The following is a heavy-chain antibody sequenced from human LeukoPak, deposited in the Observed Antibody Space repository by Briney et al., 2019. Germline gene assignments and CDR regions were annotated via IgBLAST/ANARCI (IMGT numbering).Heavy chain of an antibody. Sequence: GGSLRLSCAASGFTFSSYAMGWVRQAPGKGLEWVSAISGSGGSTYYADSVKGRFTISRDNSKNTLYLQMNSLRAEDTAVYYCVKGYSGSILFDYWGQGTLVTVSS. CDR2: ISGSGGST. CDR1: GFTFSSYA. J-gene: IGHJ4*02. D-gene: IGHD5-12*01. V-gene: IGHV3-23*01. CDR3: VKGYSGSILFDY.